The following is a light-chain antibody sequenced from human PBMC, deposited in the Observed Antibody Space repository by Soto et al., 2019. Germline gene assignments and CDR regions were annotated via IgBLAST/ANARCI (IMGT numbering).Light chain of an antibody. CDR1: QDISNY. V-gene: IGKV1-33*01. CDR3: QQYSHLIT. J-gene: IGKJ5*01. Sequence: DIQMTQSPSSLSASVGDGVTITCQASQDISNYLNWYQQKLGKAPKLLIYDASNLETGVPSRFSGSGSGTDFTFTISSLQPEDTATYYCQQYSHLITFGQGTRLEIK. CDR2: DAS.